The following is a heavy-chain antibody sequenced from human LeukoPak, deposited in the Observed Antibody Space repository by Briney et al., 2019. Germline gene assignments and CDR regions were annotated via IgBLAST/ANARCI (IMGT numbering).Heavy chain of an antibody. J-gene: IGHJ4*02. D-gene: IGHD5-24*01. Sequence: PSETLSLTCTVSGGSINTGTSYWDWIRQPPGKGLEWIGSIYYSGSTYYNPSLKSRVTISVDTSKNQFSLKLSSVTAADTAVYYCARQGPTNYFDYWGQGTLVTVSS. CDR1: GGSINTGTSY. CDR3: ARQGPTNYFDY. V-gene: IGHV4-39*01. CDR2: IYYSGST.